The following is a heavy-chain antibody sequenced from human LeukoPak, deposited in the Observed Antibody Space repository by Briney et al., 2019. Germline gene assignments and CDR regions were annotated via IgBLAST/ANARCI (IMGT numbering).Heavy chain of an antibody. J-gene: IGHJ5*02. Sequence: GGSLRLSCVACGFTFGSYWMHWVRQVPGKGLVWVSRMNTDGRTTDYADSVKGRFTISRDNAKNTLYLQMNSLRADDTALYYCATELSVSEDRWGQGTLVTVSS. CDR1: GFTFGSYW. V-gene: IGHV3-74*01. D-gene: IGHD5/OR15-5a*01. CDR2: MNTDGRTT. CDR3: ATELSVSEDR.